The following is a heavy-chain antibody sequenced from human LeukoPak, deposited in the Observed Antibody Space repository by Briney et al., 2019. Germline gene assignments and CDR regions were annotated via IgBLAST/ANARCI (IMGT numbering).Heavy chain of an antibody. Sequence: GGSLRLSCAASGFTVRSNYMSGVRQAPGKGLEWVSVIYSGGSTYYADSVKGRFTISRDNSKNTLYLQMNSLRAEDTAVYYCARGRYSSSWYSPTGYNWFDPWGQGTLVTVSS. CDR3: ARGRYSSSWYSPTGYNWFDP. J-gene: IGHJ5*02. CDR1: GFTVRSNY. CDR2: IYSGGST. D-gene: IGHD6-13*01. V-gene: IGHV3-53*01.